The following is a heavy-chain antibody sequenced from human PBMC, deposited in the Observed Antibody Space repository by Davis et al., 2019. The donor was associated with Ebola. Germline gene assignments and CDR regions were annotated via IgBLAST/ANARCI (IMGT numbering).Heavy chain of an antibody. V-gene: IGHV3-48*01. Sequence: GESLKISCAASGFTFSSYWMSWVRQAPGKGLEWVSYISSSSSTIYYADSVKGRFTISRDNAKNSLYLQMNSLRADDTAVYYCSKGGTGSGNYYRVYYYYAMDVWGQGTTVTVSS. CDR3: SKGGTGSGNYYRVYYYYAMDV. CDR2: ISSSSSTI. CDR1: GFTFSSYW. J-gene: IGHJ6*02. D-gene: IGHD1-26*01.